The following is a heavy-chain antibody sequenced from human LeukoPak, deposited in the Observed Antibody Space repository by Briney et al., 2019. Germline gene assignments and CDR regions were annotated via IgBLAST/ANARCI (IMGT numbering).Heavy chain of an antibody. J-gene: IGHJ3*02. Sequence: SETLSLTCTVSGYSISSGYYWGWIRQPPGKGLEWIGSIYHSGSTYYNPSLKSRVTISVDTSKDQFSLKLSSVTAADTAVYYCARGYSSSWPNDAFDIWGQGTMVTVSS. CDR3: ARGYSSSWPNDAFDI. D-gene: IGHD6-13*01. CDR1: GYSISSGYY. V-gene: IGHV4-38-2*02. CDR2: IYHSGST.